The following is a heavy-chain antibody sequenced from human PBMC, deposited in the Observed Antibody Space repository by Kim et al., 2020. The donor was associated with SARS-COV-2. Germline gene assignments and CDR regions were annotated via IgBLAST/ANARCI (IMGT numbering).Heavy chain of an antibody. V-gene: IGHV4-59*01. CDR3: ARPSTPRIAAAPLDY. CDR2: IYYSGST. Sequence: SQTLSLTCTVSGGSISSYYWSWIRQPPGKGLEWIGYIYYSGSTNYNPSLKSRVTISVDTSKNQFSLKLSSVTAADTAVYYCARPSTPRIAAAPLDYWGQGTLVTVSS. CDR1: GGSISSYY. J-gene: IGHJ4*02. D-gene: IGHD6-13*01.